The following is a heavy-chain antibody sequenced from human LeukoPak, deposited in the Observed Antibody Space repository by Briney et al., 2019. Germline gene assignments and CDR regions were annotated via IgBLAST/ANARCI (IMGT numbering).Heavy chain of an antibody. CDR2: INTDTKNP. D-gene: IGHD3-22*01. Sequence: ASVKVSCKASGYTFTAFAMNWVRQAPGQGLEWMGWINTDTKNPTYAQCFTGRFVFSLDTSVSTAYLQINNLKAEDTAVYYCARRHWYYYDSSGYYGFFDYWGQGTLVTVSS. V-gene: IGHV7-4-1*02. CDR3: ARRHWYYYDSSGYYGFFDY. J-gene: IGHJ4*02. CDR1: GYTFTAFA.